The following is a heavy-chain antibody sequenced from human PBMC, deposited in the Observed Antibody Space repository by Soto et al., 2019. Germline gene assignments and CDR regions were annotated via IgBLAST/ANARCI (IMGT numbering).Heavy chain of an antibody. Sequence: QVQLVQSGAEVKEPRSSVKVSCKATGDLFNNYAFNWVRQAPGQGLEWMGRISPLFSTTNYAQKFQGRVTIGADELTTIVDLEVSNLDSEDTAMYYCAASSSVAAAGYFKFWGQGTLVTVSP. D-gene: IGHD6-13*01. CDR3: AASSSVAAAGYFKF. CDR1: GDLFNNYA. V-gene: IGHV1-69*01. CDR2: ISPLFSTT. J-gene: IGHJ4*02.